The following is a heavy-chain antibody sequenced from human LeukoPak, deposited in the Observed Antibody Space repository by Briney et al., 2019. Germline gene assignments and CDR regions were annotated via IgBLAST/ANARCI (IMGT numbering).Heavy chain of an antibody. Sequence: ASVKASCKASGGTFSSYAISWVRQAPGQGLEWMGGIIPIFGTANYAQKFQGRVTITADESTGTAYMELSSLRSEDTAVYYCARDWLPHCSGGSCYSDYYYGMDVWGQGTTVTVSS. V-gene: IGHV1-69*13. J-gene: IGHJ6*02. CDR2: IIPIFGTA. CDR1: GGTFSSYA. CDR3: ARDWLPHCSGGSCYSDYYYGMDV. D-gene: IGHD2-15*01.